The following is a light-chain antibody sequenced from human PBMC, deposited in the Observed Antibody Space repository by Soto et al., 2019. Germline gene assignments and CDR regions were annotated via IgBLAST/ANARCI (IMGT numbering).Light chain of an antibody. J-gene: IGKJ1*01. CDR1: QSVSSN. CDR3: QQYNNWPKT. Sequence: EIVMTQSPATLSLSPVEIATLSFSASQSVSSNLAWYQQKPGQAPRLLIYGASTRATGIPARFSGSGSGTEFTLTISSLQSEDFAVYYCQQYNNWPKTFGQGTKVDI. CDR2: GAS. V-gene: IGKV3-15*01.